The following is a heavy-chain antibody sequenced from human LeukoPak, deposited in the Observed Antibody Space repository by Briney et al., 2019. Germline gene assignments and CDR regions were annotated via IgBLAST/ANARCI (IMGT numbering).Heavy chain of an antibody. D-gene: IGHD3-16*01. CDR3: AKGGLRGGTYNDDF. V-gene: IGHV3-23*01. J-gene: IGHJ4*02. CDR1: GFTFSDYG. CDR2: ISGSGGNT. Sequence: PGGSLRLSCAASGFTFSDYGMGWVRQAPGKGLEWVSGISGSGGNTYYAEALTGRFTVSRDNSKNTLYLQMNSLRAEDTALYYCAKGGLRGGTYNDDFRGQGTLVTVSS.